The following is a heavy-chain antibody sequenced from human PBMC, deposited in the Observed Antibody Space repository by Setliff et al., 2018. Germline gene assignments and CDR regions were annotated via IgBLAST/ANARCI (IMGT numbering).Heavy chain of an antibody. CDR3: RLWFGELSRDY. D-gene: IGHD3-10*01. J-gene: IGHJ4*02. CDR1: GFSFSGSY. V-gene: IGHV3-11*01. Sequence: PGGSLRLSCAASGFSFSGSYMSWVRQAPGKGLEWISKISGGGTTIFYADSVRGRFTISGDTSKNALYLQMNSLRAEDTAVYYCRLWFGELSRDYWGPGTLVTVSS. CDR2: ISGGGTTI.